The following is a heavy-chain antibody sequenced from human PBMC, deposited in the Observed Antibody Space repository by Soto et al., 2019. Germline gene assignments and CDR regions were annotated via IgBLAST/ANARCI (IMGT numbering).Heavy chain of an antibody. J-gene: IGHJ5*02. V-gene: IGHV3-48*02. CDR3: ARDPGSSSWFFHWFDP. D-gene: IGHD6-13*01. Sequence: GGSLRLSCAASGFTFSSYSMNWVRQAPGEGLEWVSYISSSSSTIYYADSVKGRLTISRDNAKNSLYLQMNSLRDEDMAVYYCARDPGSSSWFFHWFDPWGQGTLVTVSS. CDR1: GFTFSSYS. CDR2: ISSSSSTI.